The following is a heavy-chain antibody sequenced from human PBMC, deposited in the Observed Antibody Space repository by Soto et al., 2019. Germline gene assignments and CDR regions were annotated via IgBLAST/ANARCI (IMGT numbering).Heavy chain of an antibody. V-gene: IGHV3-15*01. Sequence: EVQLVESGGDLVKPGGSLRLSCAASGLTFSNAWMSWVRQAPGKGLEWVGRIKSKTDGGTIDYAAPVKGRFTISRXDXXNTLYLQMNSLKTEDTAVYYCTTYRSGYYYWNFDLWGRGTLVTVSS. J-gene: IGHJ2*01. D-gene: IGHD3-22*01. CDR2: IKSKTDGGTI. CDR3: TTYRSGYYYWNFDL. CDR1: GLTFSNAW.